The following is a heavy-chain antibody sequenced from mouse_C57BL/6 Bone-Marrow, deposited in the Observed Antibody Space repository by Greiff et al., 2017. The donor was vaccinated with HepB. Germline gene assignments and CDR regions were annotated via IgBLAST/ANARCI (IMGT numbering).Heavy chain of an antibody. Sequence: QVQLQQSGAELVRPGASVTLSCKASGYTFTDYEMHWVKQTPVHGLEWIGAIDPETGGTAYNQKFKGKAILTADKSSSTAYLELRSLTSEDSAVYYCTTLGGYHFDYWGQGTTLTVSS. CDR1: GYTFTDYE. CDR2: IDPETGGT. D-gene: IGHD3-3*01. V-gene: IGHV1-15*01. CDR3: TTLGGYHFDY. J-gene: IGHJ2*01.